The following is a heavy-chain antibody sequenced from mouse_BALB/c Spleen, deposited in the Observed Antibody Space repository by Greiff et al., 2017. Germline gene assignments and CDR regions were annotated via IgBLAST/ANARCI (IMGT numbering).Heavy chain of an antibody. J-gene: IGHJ3*01. CDR2: IWAGGST. V-gene: IGHV2-9*02. Sequence: VQLQESGPGLVAPSQSLSITCTVSGFSLTSYGVHWVRQPPGKGLEWLGVIWAGGSTNYNSALMSRLSISKDNSKSQVFLKMNSLQTDDTAMYYCARARIYDGYSSWFAYWGQGTLVTVSA. D-gene: IGHD2-3*01. CDR1: GFSLTSYG. CDR3: ARARIYDGYSSWFAY.